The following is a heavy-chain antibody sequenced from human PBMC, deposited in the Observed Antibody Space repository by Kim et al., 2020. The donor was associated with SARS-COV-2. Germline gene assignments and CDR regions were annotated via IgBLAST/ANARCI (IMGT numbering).Heavy chain of an antibody. D-gene: IGHD2-15*01. CDR3: VKASLGVVVAATIDY. J-gene: IGHJ4*02. CDR1: GFTFSSYA. Sequence: GGSLRLSCSASGFTFSSYAMHWVRQAPGKGLEYVSAISSNGGSTYYADSVKGRFTISRDNSKNTLYLQMSSLRAEDTAVYYCVKASLGVVVAATIDYWGQGTLVTVSS. V-gene: IGHV3-64D*09. CDR2: ISSNGGST.